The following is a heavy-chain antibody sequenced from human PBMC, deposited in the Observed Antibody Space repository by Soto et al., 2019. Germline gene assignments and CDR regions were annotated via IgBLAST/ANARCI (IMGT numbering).Heavy chain of an antibody. V-gene: IGHV4-30-2*01. D-gene: IGHD2-8*02. CDR2: IYHSGST. CDR1: GGSISSGDYY. J-gene: IGHJ4*02. CDR3: ARDKITGLFDY. Sequence: PSETLSLTCTVSGGSISSGDYYWSWIRQPPGKGLEWIGYIYHSGSTYYNPSLKSRVTISVDRSKNQFSLKLSSVTAADTAVYYCARDKITGLFDYWGQGTLVTVS.